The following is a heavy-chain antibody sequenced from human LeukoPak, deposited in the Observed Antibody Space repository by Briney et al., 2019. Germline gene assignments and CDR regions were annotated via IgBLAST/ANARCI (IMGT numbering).Heavy chain of an antibody. CDR1: GFSLSTSGVG. V-gene: IGHV2-5*02. CDR2: IYWDDDK. Sequence: SAPTLVKPTQPLTLTSTFSGFSLSTSGVGVVWIRHPPGKTLEWLALIYWDDDKRYSPSLKSRLPITKNTSTNHVVLTMTNMDPVDTATYYCARQGHYGSGDYYFDYWGQGTLVTVSS. J-gene: IGHJ4*02. CDR3: ARQGHYGSGDYYFDY. D-gene: IGHD3-10*01.